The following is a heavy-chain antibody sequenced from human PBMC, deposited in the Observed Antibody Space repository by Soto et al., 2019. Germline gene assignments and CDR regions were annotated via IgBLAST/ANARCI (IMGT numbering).Heavy chain of an antibody. J-gene: IGHJ4*02. Sequence: GGSLRLSCAASGFTFSSYAMSWVRQAPGKGLEWVSDISGSGGSTYYADSVKGRFTISRDNSKNTMYLQLNSLTAEDTAVYYCAKRNCSGGDCFHFDIWGQGTLVTVSS. V-gene: IGHV3-23*01. CDR3: AKRNCSGGDCFHFDI. D-gene: IGHD2-21*02. CDR2: ISGSGGST. CDR1: GFTFSSYA.